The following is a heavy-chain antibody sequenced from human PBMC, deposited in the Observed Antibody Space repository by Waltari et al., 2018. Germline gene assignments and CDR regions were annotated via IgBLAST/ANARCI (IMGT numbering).Heavy chain of an antibody. J-gene: IGHJ4*02. CDR3: AKVLRFLEWEIYYFDY. CDR2: ISGSGGST. V-gene: IGHV3-23*04. D-gene: IGHD3-3*01. CDR1: GFTFSSYA. Sequence: EVQLVESGGGLVQPGGSLRLSCAASGFTFSSYAMSWVRQAPGKGLEWVSAISGSGGSTYYADSVKGRFTISRDNSKNTLYLQMNSLRAEDTAVYYCAKVLRFLEWEIYYFDYWGQGTLVTVSS.